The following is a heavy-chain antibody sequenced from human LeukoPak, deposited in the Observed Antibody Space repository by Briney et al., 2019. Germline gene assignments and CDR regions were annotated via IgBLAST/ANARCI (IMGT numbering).Heavy chain of an antibody. CDR3: AKSPALVVVPAAWFDP. CDR1: GFTFSNYA. Sequence: GGSLRLSCAASGFTFSNYAMSWVRQAPGKGLEWVSAISGSGGSTYYADSVKGRFTISRDNSKNTLYLQMNSLRAEDTAVYYCAKSPALVVVPAAWFDPWGQGTLVTVSS. CDR2: ISGSGGST. D-gene: IGHD2-2*01. V-gene: IGHV3-23*01. J-gene: IGHJ5*02.